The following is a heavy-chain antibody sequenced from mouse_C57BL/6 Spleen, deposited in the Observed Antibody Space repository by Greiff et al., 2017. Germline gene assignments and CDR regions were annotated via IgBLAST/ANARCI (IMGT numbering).Heavy chain of an antibody. V-gene: IGHV1-55*01. CDR2: IYPGSGST. CDR3: AREGTNGNYFDY. CDR1: GYTFTSYW. J-gene: IGHJ2*01. Sequence: QVQLQQPGAELVKPGASVKMSCKASGYTFTSYWITWVKQRPGQGLEWIGDIYPGSGSTNYNEKFKSKATLTVDTSSSTAYMQLSSLTSEDSAVYYCAREGTNGNYFDYWGQGTTLTVSS. D-gene: IGHD2-1*01.